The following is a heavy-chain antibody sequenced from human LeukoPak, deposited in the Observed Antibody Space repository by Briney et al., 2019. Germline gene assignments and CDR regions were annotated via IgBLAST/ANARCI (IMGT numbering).Heavy chain of an antibody. CDR3: ALTRGSGSYGPVYYYYMDV. J-gene: IGHJ6*03. Sequence: AASVKVSCKASGYTFTSYDINWVRQATGQGLEWMGWMNPNSGNTGYAQKFQGRVTITADESTSTAYMELSSLRSEDTAVYYCALTRGSGSYGPVYYYYMDVWGKGTTVTISS. CDR2: MNPNSGNT. CDR1: GYTFTSYD. D-gene: IGHD3-10*01. V-gene: IGHV1-8*01.